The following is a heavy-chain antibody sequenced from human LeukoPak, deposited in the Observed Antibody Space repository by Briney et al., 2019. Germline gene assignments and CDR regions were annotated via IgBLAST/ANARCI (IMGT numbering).Heavy chain of an antibody. V-gene: IGHV4-34*01. Sequence: SETLSLTCAVYGGSFSGYYWSWIRQPPGKGLEWIGEINHSGSTNYNPSLKSRVTISVDTSENQFSLKLSSVTAADTAVYYCARGVGLRVIDWFDPWGQGTLVTVSS. J-gene: IGHJ5*02. CDR3: ARGVGLRVIDWFDP. D-gene: IGHD3-16*02. CDR1: GGSFSGYY. CDR2: INHSGST.